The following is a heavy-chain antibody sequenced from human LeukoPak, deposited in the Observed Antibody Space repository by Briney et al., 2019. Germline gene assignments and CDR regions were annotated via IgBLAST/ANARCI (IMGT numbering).Heavy chain of an antibody. D-gene: IGHD5-18*01. Sequence: GGSLRLSCAASGFTFDNYWMNWVRQAPGKGLEWVANIKQDGSDKDYVDSVKGRFTLYRDNARNSLYLHMNSLRAEDTAVYYCARCGYSHGYGWGGGYYYYYLDVWGKGTTVTVSS. CDR1: GFTFDNYW. J-gene: IGHJ6*03. CDR3: ARCGYSHGYGWGGGYYYYYLDV. CDR2: IKQDGSDK. V-gene: IGHV3-7*01.